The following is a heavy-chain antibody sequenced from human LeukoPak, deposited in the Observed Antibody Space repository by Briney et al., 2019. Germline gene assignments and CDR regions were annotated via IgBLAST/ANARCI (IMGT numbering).Heavy chain of an antibody. D-gene: IGHD5-18*01. CDR2: ISYGNT. V-gene: IGHV4-59*01. CDR1: GGSISTYY. J-gene: IGHJ5*02. Sequence: SETLSLTCTVSGGSISTYYWNWIRQTPGKGLEWIGHISYGNTDYNPSPKSRVTISVDTSKNQFSLKLTSVTAADTAVYYCARDKAHSYGRYFDPWGQGALVTVSS. CDR3: ARDKAHSYGRYFDP.